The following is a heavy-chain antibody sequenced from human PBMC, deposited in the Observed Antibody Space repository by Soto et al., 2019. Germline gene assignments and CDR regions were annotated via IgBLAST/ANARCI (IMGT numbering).Heavy chain of an antibody. CDR2: ISHSLVTT. J-gene: IGHJ4*02. Sequence: EVQLVESGGGLVQPGGSLRLSCAASGFTFRDYSMNWVRQAPGKGLEWISYISHSLVTTHYADSVKGRFTGSRDNAKNSLFLQMNSLRAEDTAVYYCARAQGGNWTGNDHWGQGTLVTVSS. CDR3: ARAQGGNWTGNDH. D-gene: IGHD2-15*01. CDR1: GFTFRDYS. V-gene: IGHV3-48*01.